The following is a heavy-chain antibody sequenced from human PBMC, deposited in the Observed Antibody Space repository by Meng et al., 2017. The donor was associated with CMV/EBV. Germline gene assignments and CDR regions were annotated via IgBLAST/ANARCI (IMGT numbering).Heavy chain of an antibody. CDR3: ARAVAYYDFWSGYPWGMDV. CDR1: GGSVSSGSYY. CDR2: IYYSGST. Sequence: GSLRLSCTVSGGSVSSGSYYWSWIRQPPGKGLEWIGYIYYSGSTNYNPSLKSRVTISVDTSKNQFSLKLSSVTAADTAVYYCARAVAYYDFWSGYPWGMDVWGQGTTVTVS. J-gene: IGHJ6*02. D-gene: IGHD3-3*01. V-gene: IGHV4-61*01.